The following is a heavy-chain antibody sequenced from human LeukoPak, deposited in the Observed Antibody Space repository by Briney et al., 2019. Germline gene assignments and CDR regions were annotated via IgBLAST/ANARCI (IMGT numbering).Heavy chain of an antibody. D-gene: IGHD2-15*01. Sequence: ASVKVSCKASGYTSTSYYMHWVRQAPGQGLEWMGIINPSGGSTSYAQKFQGRVTMTRDTSTSTVYMELSSLRSEDTAVYYCARDSHNKYCSGGSCYSFYYWGQGTLVTVSS. CDR3: ARDSHNKYCSGGSCYSFYY. CDR2: INPSGGST. V-gene: IGHV1-46*01. CDR1: GYTSTSYY. J-gene: IGHJ4*02.